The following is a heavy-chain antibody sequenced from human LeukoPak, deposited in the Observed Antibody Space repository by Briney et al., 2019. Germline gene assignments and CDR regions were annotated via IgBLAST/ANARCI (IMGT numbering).Heavy chain of an antibody. CDR1: GGSISSSSYY. CDR2: IYYSGST. CDR3: ARLRHRLYCSSTSCSARPRGGWFDP. V-gene: IGHV4-39*07. D-gene: IGHD2-2*01. J-gene: IGHJ5*02. Sequence: PSETLSLTCTVSGGSISSSSYYWGWLRQPPGKGLEWIGSIYYSGSTYYTPSLKSRVTISVDTSKNQFSLKLSSVTAADTAVYYCARLRHRLYCSSTSCSARPRGGWFDPWGQGTLVTVSS.